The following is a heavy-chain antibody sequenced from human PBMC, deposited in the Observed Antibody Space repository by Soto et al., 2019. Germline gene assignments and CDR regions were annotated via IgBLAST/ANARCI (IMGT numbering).Heavy chain of an antibody. J-gene: IGHJ4*02. CDR1: GFSFTDFA. D-gene: IGHD5-12*01. V-gene: IGHV3-48*02. Sequence: GSLRLSCAASGFSFTDFAMNWVRQAPGKGLEWVSYISSSGNSVYYADSVKGRFTISRDNSRNSLYLQMNSLRDEDTALYYCVRYCTTTLCNGVATRTFDSWGQGTLVTVSS. CDR3: VRYCTTTLCNGVATRTFDS. CDR2: ISSSGNSV.